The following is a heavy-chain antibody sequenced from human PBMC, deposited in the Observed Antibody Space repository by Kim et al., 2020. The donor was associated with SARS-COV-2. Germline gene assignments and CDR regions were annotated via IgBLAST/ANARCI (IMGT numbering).Heavy chain of an antibody. D-gene: IGHD5-18*01. V-gene: IGHV3-30*18. J-gene: IGHJ6*02. CDR3: AKAPKGIPTPGTHYHYYGMDV. CDR2: ISDDGSNK. CDR1: RFTFSYYG. Sequence: GGSLRLSCAASRFTFSYYGMHWVRQAPGRGLEWVAVISDDGSNKYYAGSVKGRFTISRDNSKNTLFLQMNSLRPEDTAVYYCAKAPKGIPTPGTHYHYYGMDVWGQGTTVIVSS.